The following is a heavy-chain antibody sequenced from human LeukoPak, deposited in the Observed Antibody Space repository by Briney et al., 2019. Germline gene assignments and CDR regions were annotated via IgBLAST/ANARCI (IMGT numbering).Heavy chain of an antibody. CDR1: GFTVSSNS. D-gene: IGHD6-19*01. V-gene: IGHV3-53*01. J-gene: IGHJ3*02. Sequence: PGGSLRLSCTVSGFTVSSNSWSWVRQAPGKGLEWVSFIYSGGNTHYSDSVTGRFTISRDNSKNTLYLQMNSLRAEDTAVYYCARRTSIAVASTPAFDIWGQGTMVTVSS. CDR3: ARRTSIAVASTPAFDI. CDR2: IYSGGNT.